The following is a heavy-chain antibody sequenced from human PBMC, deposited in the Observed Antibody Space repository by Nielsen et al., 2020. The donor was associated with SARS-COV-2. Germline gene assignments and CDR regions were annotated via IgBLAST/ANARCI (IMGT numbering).Heavy chain of an antibody. V-gene: IGHV3-7*01. D-gene: IGHD3-22*01. CDR2: IKEDGSDK. Sequence: GESLKISCAASGFTFSNAWMSWVRQAPGKGLEWVANIKEDGSDKNFVDSVKGRFTISRENAKNSLYLQMDSLRAEDTAIYYCARVNHSSISAWGQGTVVTVSS. CDR3: ARVNHSSISA. J-gene: IGHJ5*02. CDR1: GFTFSNAW.